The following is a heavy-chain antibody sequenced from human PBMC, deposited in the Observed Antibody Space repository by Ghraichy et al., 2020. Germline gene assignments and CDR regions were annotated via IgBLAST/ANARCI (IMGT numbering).Heavy chain of an antibody. CDR1: GGSIIDSNW. CDR3: ARNFDT. V-gene: IGHV4-4*02. J-gene: IGHJ4*02. Sequence: LSLTCTVSGGSIIDSNWGSWVRQPPGKGLEWFGEISPKGYTGYNPSLQGRVSISVDMSQNQFSLKLYSVTAADTAVYYCARNFDTWGQGTLVTVSS. CDR2: ISPKGYT.